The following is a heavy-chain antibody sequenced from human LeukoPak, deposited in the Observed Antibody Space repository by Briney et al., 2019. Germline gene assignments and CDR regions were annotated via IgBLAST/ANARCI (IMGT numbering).Heavy chain of an antibody. CDR1: GFTFSSYV. CDR2: ISASGATT. V-gene: IGHV3-23*01. J-gene: IGHJ4*02. CDR3: AKGRPYGDYVSDFDY. Sequence: GGSLRLSCAASGFTFSSYVMSWVRQTPGKGLGWVSYISASGATTYFADSVKGRFTISRDNSKNTLYLQMNSLRAEDTAVYYCAKGRPYGDYVSDFDYWGQGTLVTVSS. D-gene: IGHD4-17*01.